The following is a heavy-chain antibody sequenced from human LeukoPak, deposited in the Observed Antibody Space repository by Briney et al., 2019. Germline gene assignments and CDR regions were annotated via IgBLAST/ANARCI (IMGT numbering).Heavy chain of an antibody. J-gene: IGHJ4*02. CDR2: TYYRSKWYN. CDR3: ARSHMGYYDSSGYYNPLFDY. CDR1: GDCVSSNSAA. V-gene: IGHV6-1*01. D-gene: IGHD3-22*01. Sequence: SQTLSLTCAISGDCVSSNSAAWKWSRQSPSRGLEWLGRTYYRSKWYNDYAVSVKSRITINPDTSKNQFSLQLNSVTPEDTAVYYCARSHMGYYDSSGYYNPLFDYWGQGTLVTVSS.